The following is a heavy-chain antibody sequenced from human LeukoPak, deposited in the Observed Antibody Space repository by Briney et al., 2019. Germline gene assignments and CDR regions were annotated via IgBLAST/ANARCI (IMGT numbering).Heavy chain of an antibody. J-gene: IGHJ5*02. Sequence: SETLSLTCTVSGGSISSYYWSWIRQPPGRGLEWIGYIYYGGSTNYNLSLKSRVTISVDTSKNQFSLKLSSVTAADTAVYYCARVVVTPANWFDPWGQGTLVTVSS. V-gene: IGHV4-59*01. D-gene: IGHD4-23*01. CDR2: IYYGGST. CDR1: GGSISSYY. CDR3: ARVVVTPANWFDP.